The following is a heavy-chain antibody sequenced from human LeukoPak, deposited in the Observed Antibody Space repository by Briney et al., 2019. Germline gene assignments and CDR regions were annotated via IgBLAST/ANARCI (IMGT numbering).Heavy chain of an antibody. Sequence: GGSLRLSRAAAGFTFADYSMHWVRQAPGKGLEWVSGISWNSGTRDYADSVKGRFTSSRDNDKKSLYLQMNSLRVEDTAFYYCAKASSHWYFDLWGRGTLVIVSS. CDR3: AKASSHWYFDL. CDR2: ISWNSGTR. V-gene: IGHV3-9*01. J-gene: IGHJ2*01. CDR1: GFTFADYS.